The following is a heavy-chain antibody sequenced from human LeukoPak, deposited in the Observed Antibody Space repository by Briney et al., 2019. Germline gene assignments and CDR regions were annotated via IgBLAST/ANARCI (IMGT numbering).Heavy chain of an antibody. CDR3: ARAYYYVSSGYYYGPYFDY. J-gene: IGHJ4*02. Sequence: PSETLSLTCTVSGGSISSGGYYWSWIRQHPGKGLEWIGYIYYSGSTYYNPSLKSRVTISVDTSKNQFSLKLSSVTAADTAVYYCARAYYYVSSGYYYGPYFDYWGQGTLVTVSS. CDR2: IYYSGST. D-gene: IGHD3-22*01. CDR1: GGSISSGGYY. V-gene: IGHV4-31*03.